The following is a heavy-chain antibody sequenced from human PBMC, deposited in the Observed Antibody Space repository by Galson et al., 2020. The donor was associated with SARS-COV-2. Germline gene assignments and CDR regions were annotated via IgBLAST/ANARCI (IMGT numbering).Heavy chain of an antibody. Sequence: GGSLRLSCAASGFTFSSHDMHWVRQLTGKDLQWVSGIGYDGSTYYPDSVKGRFTISRDNAKNSLYLQINSLTAGDTAVYYCARDDDSRGMGAFDIWGRGTMVTVSS. CDR3: ARDDDSRGMGAFDI. J-gene: IGHJ3*02. CDR1: GFTFSSHD. D-gene: IGHD3-22*01. V-gene: IGHV3-13*04. CDR2: IGYDGST.